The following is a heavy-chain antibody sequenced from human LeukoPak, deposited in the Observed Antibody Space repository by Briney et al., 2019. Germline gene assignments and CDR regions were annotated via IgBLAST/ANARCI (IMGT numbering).Heavy chain of an antibody. CDR3: ARGYSSSWYYE. CDR2: INHSGST. Sequence: PSETLSLTCAVYGGSFSGYYWSWIRQPPGKGLEWIGEINHSGSTNYNPSLKSRVTISVDTSKNQLSLKLSSVTAADTAVYYCARGYSSSWYYEWGQGTLVTVSS. CDR1: GGSFSGYY. J-gene: IGHJ4*02. D-gene: IGHD6-13*01. V-gene: IGHV4-34*01.